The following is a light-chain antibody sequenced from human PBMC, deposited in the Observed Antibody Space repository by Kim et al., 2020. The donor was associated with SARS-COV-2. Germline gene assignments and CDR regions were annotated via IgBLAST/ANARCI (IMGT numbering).Light chain of an antibody. CDR3: HQYGSSPET. Sequence: ENGLTQSPGTLSLSPGERATLSCRASQSVSSNFFAWYQQKGGQAPGLLIYSASSRASGIPDRFSGSGSGTDFTLTISRLEPEDFAVYYCHQYGSSPETFGQGTKVDIK. CDR1: QSVSSNF. CDR2: SAS. J-gene: IGKJ1*01. V-gene: IGKV3-20*01.